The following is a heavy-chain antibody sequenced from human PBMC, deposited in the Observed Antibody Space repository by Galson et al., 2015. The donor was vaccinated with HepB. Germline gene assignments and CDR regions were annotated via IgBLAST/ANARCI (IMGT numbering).Heavy chain of an antibody. CDR2: IYWNDDK. V-gene: IGHV2-5*01. D-gene: IGHD3-22*01. Sequence: PALVKPTQTLTLTCTFSVFSLSTSGVGVGWIRQPPGKALEWLALIYWNDDKRYSPSLKSRLTITKDTSKNQVVLTMTNMDPVDTATYYCAHLDYYDSSGYYLPGDNWFDPWGQGTLVTVSS. J-gene: IGHJ5*02. CDR1: VFSLSTSGVG. CDR3: AHLDYYDSSGYYLPGDNWFDP.